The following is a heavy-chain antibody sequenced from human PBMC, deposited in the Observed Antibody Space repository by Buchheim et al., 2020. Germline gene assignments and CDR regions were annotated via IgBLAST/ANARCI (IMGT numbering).Heavy chain of an antibody. V-gene: IGHV3-23*01. CDR2: ISASGVST. J-gene: IGHJ4*02. CDR3: VKAQRDTGTTRIELEY. Sequence: EVQLLESGGGLVQPGGSLRLSCAASGLAFSSYAMTWVRQAPGKGLEWVSDISASGVSTHYTASVKGRFTISRDNSKNTLYLQMNSLRAEDTAVYYCVKAQRDTGTTRIELEYWGQGTL. D-gene: IGHD1-1*01. CDR1: GLAFSSYA.